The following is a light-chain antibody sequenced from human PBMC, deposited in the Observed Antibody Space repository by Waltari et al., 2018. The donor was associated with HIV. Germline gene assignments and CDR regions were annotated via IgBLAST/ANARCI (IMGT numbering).Light chain of an antibody. CDR2: RNN. V-gene: IGLV1-47*01. J-gene: IGLJ3*02. CDR1: RSNPGRNY. CDR3: AAWDDSLSGPWV. Sequence: QSVLTQPPSASGTPGQRVTISCSGSRSNPGRNYVYWYQQLPGTAPKLLIYRNNQRPSGVPDRFSGSKSGTSASLAISGLRSEDEADYYCAAWDDSLSGPWVFGGGTELTVL.